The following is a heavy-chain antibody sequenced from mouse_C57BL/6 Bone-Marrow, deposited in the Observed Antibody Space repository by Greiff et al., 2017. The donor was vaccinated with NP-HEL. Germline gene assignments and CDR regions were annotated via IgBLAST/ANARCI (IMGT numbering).Heavy chain of an antibody. CDR1: GYTFTDYN. J-gene: IGHJ4*01. CDR2: INPNNGGT. V-gene: IGHV1-22*01. CDR3: ARGNYYGSSHYYAMDY. Sequence: VQLQQSGPELVKPGASVKMSCKASGYTFTDYNMHWVKQSHGKSLEWIGYINPNNGGTSYNQKFKGKATLTVNKSSSTAYMELRSLTSEDSAVYYCARGNYYGSSHYYAMDYWGQGTSVTVSS. D-gene: IGHD1-1*01.